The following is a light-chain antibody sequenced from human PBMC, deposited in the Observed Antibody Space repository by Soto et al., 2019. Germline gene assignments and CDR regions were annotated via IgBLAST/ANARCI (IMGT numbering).Light chain of an antibody. CDR3: SSYTSSSSYVV. V-gene: IGLV2-14*01. J-gene: IGLJ2*01. CDR1: SSDVGGYNY. Sequence: QPASVSGSPGQSITISCTGTSSDVGGYNYVSWYQQHPGKAPKLMIYEVSNRPSGVSNRFSGSKSGNTASLTISGLQAEDEADYYCSSYTSSSSYVVFGGGTKLTVL. CDR2: EVS.